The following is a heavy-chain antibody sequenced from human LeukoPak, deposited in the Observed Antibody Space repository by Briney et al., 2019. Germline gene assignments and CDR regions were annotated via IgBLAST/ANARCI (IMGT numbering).Heavy chain of an antibody. V-gene: IGHV3-30-3*01. CDR2: ISYDGSNK. Sequence: GGSLRLSCAASGFTFSSYAMHWVRQAPGKGLEWVAVISYDGSNKYYADSVKGRFTISRDNSKNTLYLQMNSLRAEDTAVYYCARIAAIGSGLAWWFDTWGQGTLVTVSS. CDR1: GFTFSSYA. D-gene: IGHD3-10*01. J-gene: IGHJ5*02. CDR3: ARIAAIGSGLAWWFDT.